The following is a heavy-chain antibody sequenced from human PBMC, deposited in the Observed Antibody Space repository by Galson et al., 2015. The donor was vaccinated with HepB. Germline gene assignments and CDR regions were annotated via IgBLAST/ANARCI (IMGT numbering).Heavy chain of an antibody. V-gene: IGHV1-18*01. Sequence: SVKVSCKASGYTFTSYGISWVRQAPGQGLEWMGWISAYNGNTNYAQKLQGRVTMTTDTSTSTAYMELRSLRSDDTAVYYCARESSSGWYGYYYYGMDVWGQGTTVTVSS. D-gene: IGHD6-19*01. CDR3: ARESSSGWYGYYYYGMDV. CDR2: ISAYNGNT. CDR1: GYTFTSYG. J-gene: IGHJ6*02.